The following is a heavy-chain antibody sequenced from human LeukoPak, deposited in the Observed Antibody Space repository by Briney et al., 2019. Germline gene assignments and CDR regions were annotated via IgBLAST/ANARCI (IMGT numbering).Heavy chain of an antibody. V-gene: IGHV3-11*01. D-gene: IGHD3-22*01. CDR3: ATATYDSSAVDASDI. CDR2: TNTAGNTL. CDR1: GFPFRDYF. Sequence: GGSLRLSCAASGFPFRDYFMSWIRQAPGKGLEWLAYTNTAGNTLYYADSVKGRFTISRDNAKKSLYLQMHTLTAEDPAVYYCATATYDSSAVDASDIWGQGTMVTVSP. J-gene: IGHJ3*02.